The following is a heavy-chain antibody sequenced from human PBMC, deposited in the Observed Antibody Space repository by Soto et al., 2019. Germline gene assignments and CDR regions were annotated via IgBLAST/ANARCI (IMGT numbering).Heavy chain of an antibody. CDR3: AXVXXXXDP. V-gene: IGHV3-7*01. CDR1: GFTFSSYW. CDR2: IKQDXSEK. J-gene: IGHJ5*02. Sequence: EVQXXXSGXGLXXXXXXLXLSCAASGFTFSSYWISWVRQAPGKGLEWGANIKQDXSEKYYVDSVKGRFTXXXXXAKXXXXXXXXXXXXXXXAVXXGAXVXXXXDPCGQGXLVTV. D-gene: IGHD4-17*01.